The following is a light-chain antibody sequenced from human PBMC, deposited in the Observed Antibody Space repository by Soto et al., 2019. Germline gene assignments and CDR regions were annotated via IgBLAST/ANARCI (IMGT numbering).Light chain of an antibody. CDR2: EAS. CDR3: SSYAGSNTYV. CDR1: SSDVGGYIY. J-gene: IGLJ1*01. V-gene: IGLV2-8*01. Sequence: QSVLTQPASVSGSPGQSITISCTGTSSDVGGYIYVSWYQHHPGKAPKLMIYEASKRPSGVHDRFSGSKSGNTASLTVSGLQAEDEADYYCSSYAGSNTYVFGTGTKVTV.